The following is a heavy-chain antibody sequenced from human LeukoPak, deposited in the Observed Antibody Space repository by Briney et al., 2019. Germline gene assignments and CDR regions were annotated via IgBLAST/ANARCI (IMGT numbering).Heavy chain of an antibody. CDR2: IYYSGST. J-gene: IGHJ4*02. V-gene: IGHV4-30-4*01. Sequence: SETLSLTCTVSGGSISSGDYYWSWIRQPPGKGLEWIGYIYYSGSTYYNPSLRSRVTISVDTSKNQFSLDLSSVTAADTAVYYCARVEAATTNPRFDYWGQGTLVTVSS. CDR3: ARVEAATTNPRFDY. D-gene: IGHD5-24*01. CDR1: GGSISSGDYY.